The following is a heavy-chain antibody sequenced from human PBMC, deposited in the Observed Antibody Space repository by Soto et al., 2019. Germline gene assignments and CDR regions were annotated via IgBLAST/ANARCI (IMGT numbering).Heavy chain of an antibody. CDR3: ARGDCGGDCRDAFDI. J-gene: IGHJ3*02. D-gene: IGHD2-21*01. CDR1: GFTVSSNY. CDR2: IYSGGST. Sequence: GGSLRLSCAASGFTVSSNYMSWVRQAPGKGLEWVSVIYSGGSTYYADSVKGRFTISRDNSKNTLYLQMNSLRAEDTAVYYCARGDCGGDCRDAFDIWGQGTMVTVSS. V-gene: IGHV3-66*01.